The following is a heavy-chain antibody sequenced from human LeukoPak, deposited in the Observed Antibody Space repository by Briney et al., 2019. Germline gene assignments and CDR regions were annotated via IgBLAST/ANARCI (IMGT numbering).Heavy chain of an antibody. CDR1: GGSISSHY. CDR3: ARGGTTVTPGLLWFDP. V-gene: IGHV4-59*11. J-gene: IGHJ5*02. D-gene: IGHD4-17*01. Sequence: KPSETLSLTCSVSGGSISSHYWSWIRQPPGKGLEWIGYIYYSGSTKYNPSLKSRVTISVDTSKNQFSLKLSPVTAADTAVYYCARGGTTVTPGLLWFDPWGQGTLVTVSS. CDR2: IYYSGST.